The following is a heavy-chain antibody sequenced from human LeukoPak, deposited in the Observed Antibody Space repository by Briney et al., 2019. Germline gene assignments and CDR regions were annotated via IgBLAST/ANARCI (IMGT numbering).Heavy chain of an antibody. J-gene: IGHJ5*02. CDR3: AGGYCSGGSCPWFDP. Sequence: SETLSLTCAVSGGSISSGCYSWSWIRQPPGKGLEWIGYIYHSGSPYYNPSLKSRVTISVDRSKNQFSLKLNSVTAADTAVYYCAGGYCSGGSCPWFDPWGQRTLVTVSS. V-gene: IGHV4-30-2*01. CDR1: GGSISSGCYS. D-gene: IGHD2-15*01. CDR2: IYHSGSP.